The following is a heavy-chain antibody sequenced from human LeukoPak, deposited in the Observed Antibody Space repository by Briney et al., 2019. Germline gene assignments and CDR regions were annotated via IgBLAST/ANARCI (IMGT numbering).Heavy chain of an antibody. Sequence: AXXKVSCKASGYTFTSYGMSWVRQAPGQGVEGMGWISAYKGKTNYEQKRRGRGTMTTERHTSTAYMELRSLRSDDTAVYYCARDLTPVPSYMDVWGKGTTVTVSS. D-gene: IGHD2-15*01. CDR3: ARDLTPVPSYMDV. J-gene: IGHJ6*03. CDR2: ISAYKGKT. V-gene: IGHV1-18*01. CDR1: GYTFTSYG.